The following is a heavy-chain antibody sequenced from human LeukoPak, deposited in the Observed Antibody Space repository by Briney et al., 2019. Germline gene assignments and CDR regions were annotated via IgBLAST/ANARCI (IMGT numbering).Heavy chain of an antibody. J-gene: IGHJ6*03. V-gene: IGHV4-38-2*01. CDR1: GYSISSGYY. D-gene: IGHD6-19*01. CDR2: IYHSGST. Sequence: SETLSLTCAVSGYSISSGYYWGWIRQPPGKGLEWIGSIYHSGSTYYNPSLKTRVAISVDTSKNQFSLKLSTVTAADTAVYYCARLSVAGTSGYYYMDVWGKGTTVTVSS. CDR3: ARLSVAGTSGYYYMDV.